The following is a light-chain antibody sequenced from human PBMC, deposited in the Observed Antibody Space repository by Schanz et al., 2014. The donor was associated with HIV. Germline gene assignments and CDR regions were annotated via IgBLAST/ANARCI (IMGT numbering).Light chain of an antibody. CDR1: SSNIGAGYD. CDR2: GNS. J-gene: IGLJ1*01. CDR3: QSYYV. Sequence: QSVLTQPPSVSGAPGQRVTISCTGSSSNIGAGYDVHWYQQLPGTAPKLLIYGNSNRPSGVPDRFSGSKSGTSASLAITGLQDEDEADYYCQSYYVFGTGTKLTVL. V-gene: IGLV1-40*01.